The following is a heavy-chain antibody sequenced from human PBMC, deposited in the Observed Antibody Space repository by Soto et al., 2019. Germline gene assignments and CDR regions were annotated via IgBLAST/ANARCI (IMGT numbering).Heavy chain of an antibody. CDR2: IIPIFGTA. CDR3: ARGRPGMYSSSFGPAGSSGIPEKYGMDV. V-gene: IGHV1-69*13. CDR1: GGTFSSYA. J-gene: IGHJ6*02. Sequence: SVKVSCKASGGTFSSYAISWVRQAPGQGLEWMGGIIPIFGTANYAQKFQGRVTITADESTSTAYMELSSLRSEDTARYYCARGRPGMYSSSFGPAGSSGIPEKYGMDVWGQGTTVTVSS. D-gene: IGHD6-6*01.